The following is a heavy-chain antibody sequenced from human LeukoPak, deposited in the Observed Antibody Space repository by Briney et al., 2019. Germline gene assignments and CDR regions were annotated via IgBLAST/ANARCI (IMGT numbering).Heavy chain of an antibody. CDR1: GFTFSSYW. D-gene: IGHD6-6*01. CDR2: IKSDGSTT. J-gene: IGHJ6*02. CDR3: ARVGGLSTSSGYYYGMDV. Sequence: PGGSLRLSCAASGFTFSSYWMNWVRQAPGKGLVWVSRIKSDGSTTNYADSVKGRFAISRDNAKNTLYLQMNSLRADDTAVYYCARVGGLSTSSGYYYGMDVWGQGTTVTVSS. V-gene: IGHV3-74*01.